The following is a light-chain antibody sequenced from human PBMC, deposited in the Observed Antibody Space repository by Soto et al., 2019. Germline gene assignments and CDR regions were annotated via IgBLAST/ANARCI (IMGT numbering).Light chain of an antibody. CDR3: ATWDDSLNGFYV. V-gene: IGLV1-47*01. CDR2: RNN. Sequence: QSVLTQPPSASGTPGQGVTISCSGSTSNIGSNYVYWYQQLPGTAPKLLIYRNNQRPSGVPDRFSGPKSGTSASLAISGLRSDDEADYFCATWDDSLNGFYVFGTGTKVTV. J-gene: IGLJ1*01. CDR1: TSNIGSNY.